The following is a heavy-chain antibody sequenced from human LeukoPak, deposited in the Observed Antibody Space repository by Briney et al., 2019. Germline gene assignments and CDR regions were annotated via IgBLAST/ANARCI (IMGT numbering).Heavy chain of an antibody. J-gene: IGHJ4*02. CDR3: AREPNAMGYFDY. V-gene: IGHV3-23*01. Sequence: GGSLRLSCAASGFTFSSYAMSWVRQAPGKGLEWVSAISGSGGSTYYADSVKGRFTISRDNSKYTLYLQMNSLRAEDTALYYCAREPNAMGYFDYWGQGALVTVSS. CDR1: GFTFSSYA. CDR2: ISGSGGST. D-gene: IGHD1-14*01.